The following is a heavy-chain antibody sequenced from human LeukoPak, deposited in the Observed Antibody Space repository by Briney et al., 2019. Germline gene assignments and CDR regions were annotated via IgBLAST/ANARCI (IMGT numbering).Heavy chain of an antibody. V-gene: IGHV4-39*01. J-gene: IGHJ5*02. Sequence: SETLSLTCAVYGGSFSGYYWGWIRQPPGKGLEWIGSIYYSGSTYYNPSLKSRVTISVDTSKNQFSLKLSSVTAADTAVYYRARQASLRYFDWLSKYNWFDPWGQGTLVTVSS. CDR2: IYYSGST. CDR3: ARQASLRYFDWLSKYNWFDP. CDR1: GGSFSGYY. D-gene: IGHD3-9*01.